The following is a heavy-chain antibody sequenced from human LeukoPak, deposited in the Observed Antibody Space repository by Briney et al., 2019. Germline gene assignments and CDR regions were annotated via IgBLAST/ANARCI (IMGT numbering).Heavy chain of an antibody. D-gene: IGHD6-13*01. CDR3: ARDRSSSRYGLRGILDY. V-gene: IGHV3-74*01. J-gene: IGHJ4*02. CDR2: INTDGSST. Sequence: GGSLRLSCAASGFTFSSYWMHWVRQAPGKGLVWVSRINTDGSSTSYADSVKGRFTISRDNAKNTLYLQMNSLRAEDTAVYYCARDRSSSRYGLRGILDYWGQGTLDTVSS. CDR1: GFTFSSYW.